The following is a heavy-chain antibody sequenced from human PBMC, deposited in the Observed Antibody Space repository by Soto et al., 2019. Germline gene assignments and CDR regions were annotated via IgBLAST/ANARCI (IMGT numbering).Heavy chain of an antibody. CDR2: MSPNTGTI. CDR1: GYTFTSCD. D-gene: IGHD1-20*01. V-gene: IGHV1-8*01. CDR3: ARDRPGIKTYEAFDI. J-gene: IGHJ3*02. Sequence: RASVKVSCKASGYTFTSCDINWVRQATGQGPEWMGWMSPNTGTIVYAQKFQGRVTMTRNTSTSTAYMTLSSLRSEDTAVYYCARDRPGIKTYEAFDIRGQGTTVTVSS.